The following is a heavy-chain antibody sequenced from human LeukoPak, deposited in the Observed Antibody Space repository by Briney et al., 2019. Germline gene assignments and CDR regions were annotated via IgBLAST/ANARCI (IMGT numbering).Heavy chain of an antibody. CDR3: ARGHGDHEVYFDY. V-gene: IGHV1-69*05. D-gene: IGHD4-17*01. Sequence: SVKVSCKASGGTFISYAISWVRQAPGQGLEWMGRIIPIFGTANYAQKFQGRATITTDESTSTAYMELSSLRSEDTAVYYCARGHGDHEVYFDYWGQGTLVTVSS. CDR1: GGTFISYA. J-gene: IGHJ4*02. CDR2: IIPIFGTA.